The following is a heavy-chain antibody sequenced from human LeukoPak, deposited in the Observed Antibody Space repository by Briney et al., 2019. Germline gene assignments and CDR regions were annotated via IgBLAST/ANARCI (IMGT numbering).Heavy chain of an antibody. J-gene: IGHJ4*02. V-gene: IGHV4-39*01. CDR3: ARGQRLVRGVDY. CDR2: IYYSGST. Sequence: SETLSLTCTVSGGSISSSSYYWGWIRQPPGKGLEWIGSIYYSGSTYYNPSLKSRVTISVDTSKNQFSLKLSSVTAADTAVYYCARGQRLVRGVDYWGQGTLVTVSS. CDR1: GGSISSSSYY. D-gene: IGHD3-10*01.